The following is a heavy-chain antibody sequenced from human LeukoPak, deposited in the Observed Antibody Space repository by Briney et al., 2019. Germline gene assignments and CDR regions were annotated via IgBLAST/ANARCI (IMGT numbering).Heavy chain of an antibody. J-gene: IGHJ4*02. V-gene: IGHV3-21*01. Sequence: GGSLRLSCAASGFTFSSYTMNWVRQAPGKGLEWVSSISSSRTYIYYADSVKGRFTISRDNAKNSLYLQMNSLRAEDTAVYYCATGSVRYSASWYSQEGDYWGQGTLVTVSS. CDR3: ATGSVRYSASWYSQEGDY. CDR2: ISSSRTYI. D-gene: IGHD6-13*01. CDR1: GFTFSSYT.